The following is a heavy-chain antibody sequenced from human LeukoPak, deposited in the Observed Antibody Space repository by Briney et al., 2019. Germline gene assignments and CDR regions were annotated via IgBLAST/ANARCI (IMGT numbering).Heavy chain of an antibody. J-gene: IGHJ2*01. CDR2: VWPINGVT. Sequence: RASVTVSCKASGYNFNGYYIFWVRQAPGQGLEWMGWVWPINGVTTYAQTFRDRVTMTSDTSINTVYMELNRLTSNDTAVYYCARLILRGYKGAIAGAFDVWGRGTLVTVSS. CDR1: GYNFNGYY. D-gene: IGHD5-18*01. V-gene: IGHV1-2*02. CDR3: ARLILRGYKGAIAGAFDV.